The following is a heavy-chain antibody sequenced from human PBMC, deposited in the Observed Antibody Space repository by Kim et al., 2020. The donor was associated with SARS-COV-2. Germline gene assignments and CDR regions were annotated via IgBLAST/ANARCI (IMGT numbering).Heavy chain of an antibody. Sequence: GGSLRLSCAASGFTFSSYSMNWVRQAPGKGLEWVSSISSSSSYIYYADSVKGRFTISRDNAKNSLYLQMNSLRAEDTAVYYCARVAYYDILTGYYNQDYFDYWGQGTLVTVSS. CDR1: GFTFSSYS. J-gene: IGHJ4*02. V-gene: IGHV3-21*01. CDR3: ARVAYYDILTGYYNQDYFDY. CDR2: ISSSSSYI. D-gene: IGHD3-9*01.